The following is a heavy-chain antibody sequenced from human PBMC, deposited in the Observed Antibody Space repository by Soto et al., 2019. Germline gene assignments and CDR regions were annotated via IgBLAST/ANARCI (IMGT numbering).Heavy chain of an antibody. CDR2: ISASGGRT. CDR3: AKDLEVLSARFES. D-gene: IGHD2-15*01. J-gene: IGHJ4*02. V-gene: IGHV3-23*01. CDR1: GFTFGNYA. Sequence: VGSLRLSCRASGFTFGNYAMAWVRQAPGKGLEWVSGISASGGRTYYADSAKGRFTISRDNSNDTLYLQMSSLRAEDTAVYYCAKDLEVLSARFESWGQGALVTVSS.